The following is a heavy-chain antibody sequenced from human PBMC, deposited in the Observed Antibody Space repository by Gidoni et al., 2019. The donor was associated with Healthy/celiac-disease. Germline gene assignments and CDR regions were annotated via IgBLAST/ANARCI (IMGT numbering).Heavy chain of an antibody. CDR1: GYTFTGYY. CDR3: ARYGYCSGGSCQAGGMDV. V-gene: IGHV1-2*04. J-gene: IGHJ6*02. Sequence: QVQLVQSGAEVKTPGASVKVSCKASGYTFTGYYMHWVRQAPGQGLEWMGWINPNSGGTNYAQKFQGWVTMTRDTSISTAYMELSRLRSDDTAVYYCARYGYCSGGSCQAGGMDVWGQGTTVTVSS. CDR2: INPNSGGT. D-gene: IGHD2-15*01.